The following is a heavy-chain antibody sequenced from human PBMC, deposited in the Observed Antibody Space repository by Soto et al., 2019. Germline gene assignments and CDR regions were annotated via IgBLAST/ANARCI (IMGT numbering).Heavy chain of an antibody. Sequence: SLRLSCAASGFTFSSYGMHWVRQAPGKGLEWVAVIWYDGSNKYYAESVKGRFTISRDNSKNTLYLQMNSLRAEDTAVYYCARDSHVGSGWQLTADYWGQGTMVTVYS. V-gene: IGHV3-33*01. J-gene: IGHJ4*02. CDR3: ARDSHVGSGWQLTADY. D-gene: IGHD6-19*01. CDR1: GFTFSSYG. CDR2: IWYDGSNK.